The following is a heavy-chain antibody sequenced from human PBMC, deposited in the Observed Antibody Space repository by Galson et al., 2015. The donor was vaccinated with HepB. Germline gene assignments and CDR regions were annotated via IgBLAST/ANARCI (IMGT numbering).Heavy chain of an antibody. CDR1: GYNFNSHW. CDR3: ARHKRCTTTTCYGWD. V-gene: IGHV5-10-1*01. Sequence: QSGAEVKKPGESLRISCKGSGYNFNSHWISWVRQVPGKGLEWMGRIDPSDSSTKYSPSFQGHVTVSADTSISTAFLQWGSLKASDGAMYYCARHKRCTTTTCYGWDWGQGTLVTVSS. CDR2: IDPSDSST. J-gene: IGHJ4*02. D-gene: IGHD2-2*01.